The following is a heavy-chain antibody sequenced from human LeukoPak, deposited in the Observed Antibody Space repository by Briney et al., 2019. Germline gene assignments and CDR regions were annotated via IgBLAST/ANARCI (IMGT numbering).Heavy chain of an antibody. CDR3: ARVLTTVTTDPYFDY. CDR1: GGSFSGYY. V-gene: IGHV4-34*01. CDR2: INHSGST. D-gene: IGHD4-17*01. Sequence: PSETLSLTCAVYGGSFSGYYWSWIRQLPGKGLEWIGEINHSGSTNYNPSLKSRVTISVDTSKNQFSLKLSSVTAADTAVYYCARVLTTVTTDPYFDYWGQGTLVTVSS. J-gene: IGHJ4*02.